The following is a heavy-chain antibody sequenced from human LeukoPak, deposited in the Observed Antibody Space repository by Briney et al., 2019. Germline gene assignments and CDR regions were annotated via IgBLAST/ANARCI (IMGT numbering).Heavy chain of an antibody. V-gene: IGHV3-23*01. D-gene: IGHD2-2*02. CDR1: GFTFSSYA. CDR3: AKKAGFVVVPAAINY. J-gene: IGHJ4*02. Sequence: AGGSLRLSCAASGFTFSSYAMSWVRQAPGKGLEWVSAISGSGGSTYYADSVKGRFTISRDNSKNTLYLQMNSLRAEDTAVYYCAKKAGFVVVPAAINYWGQGTLVTVSS. CDR2: ISGSGGST.